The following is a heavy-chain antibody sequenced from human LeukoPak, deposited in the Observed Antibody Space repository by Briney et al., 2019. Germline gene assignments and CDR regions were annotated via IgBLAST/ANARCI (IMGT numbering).Heavy chain of an antibody. CDR1: GGSISSYY. CDR2: IYYSGST. Sequence: SETLSLTCTVSGGSISSYYWSWIRQPPGKGLEWIGYIYYSGSTNYNPSLKSRVTISVDTSKNQFSLKLSSVTAADTAVYYCARAGDRIKGGWFDPWGQGTLVTVSS. J-gene: IGHJ5*02. V-gene: IGHV4-59*01. D-gene: IGHD7-27*01. CDR3: ARAGDRIKGGWFDP.